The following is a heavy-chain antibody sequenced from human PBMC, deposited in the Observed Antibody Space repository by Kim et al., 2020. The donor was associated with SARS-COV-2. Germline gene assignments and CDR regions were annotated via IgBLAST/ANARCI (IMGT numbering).Heavy chain of an antibody. CDR3: ARDGITMIVLVIVEPGAFEI. D-gene: IGHD3-22*01. Sequence: GGSLRLSCAASGFTFSSYSMNWVRQAPGKGLEWVSYISSSSSTIYYADSVQGRFTISRDNAKNTLYLQMNSLRDEDTAVYYCARDGITMIVLVIVEPGAFEIWGHGTMCTVSS. J-gene: IGHJ3*02. CDR2: ISSSSSTI. V-gene: IGHV3-48*02. CDR1: GFTFSSYS.